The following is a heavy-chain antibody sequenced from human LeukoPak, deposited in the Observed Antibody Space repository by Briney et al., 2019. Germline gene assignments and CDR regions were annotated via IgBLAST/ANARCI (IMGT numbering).Heavy chain of an antibody. D-gene: IGHD3-22*01. J-gene: IGHJ4*02. Sequence: SETLSLTCTVSGGSISSYYWSWIRQPAGKGLEWIGRIYTSGSTNYNPSLKSRVTVSVDTSKNQFSLKLSSVTAADTAVYYCARSGYYYDSSGYSTFDYWGQGTLVTVSS. CDR3: ARSGYYYDSSGYSTFDY. V-gene: IGHV4-4*07. CDR2: IYTSGST. CDR1: GGSISSYY.